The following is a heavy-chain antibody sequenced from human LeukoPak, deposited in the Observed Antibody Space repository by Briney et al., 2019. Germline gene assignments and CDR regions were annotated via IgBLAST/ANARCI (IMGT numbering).Heavy chain of an antibody. CDR1: GGTFSSYA. Sequence: SVKVSCKASGGTFSSYAISWVRQAPGQRLEWMGRIIPIFGTANYAQKFQGRVTITTDESTSTAYMELSSLRSEDTAVYYCARQGVQPSYYDSSGTGLYFDYWGQGTLVTVSS. CDR3: ARQGVQPSYYDSSGTGLYFDY. D-gene: IGHD3-22*01. V-gene: IGHV1-69*05. J-gene: IGHJ4*02. CDR2: IIPIFGTA.